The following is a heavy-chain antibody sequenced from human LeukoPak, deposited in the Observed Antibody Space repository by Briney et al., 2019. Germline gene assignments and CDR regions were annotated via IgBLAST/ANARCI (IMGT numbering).Heavy chain of an antibody. J-gene: IGHJ4*02. D-gene: IGHD4-23*01. CDR1: GFTFSSYG. CDR2: ISGSGGTT. V-gene: IGHV3-23*01. CDR3: AKNRSFYGNSAVDS. Sequence: GGSLRLSCAASGFTFSSYGMSWVRQAPGKGLEWVSPISGSGGTTYYADSVKGQLTTPRDNSKNTLYLQMNSLRAQDTAVYYCAKNRSFYGNSAVDSWGQGTLVTVSS.